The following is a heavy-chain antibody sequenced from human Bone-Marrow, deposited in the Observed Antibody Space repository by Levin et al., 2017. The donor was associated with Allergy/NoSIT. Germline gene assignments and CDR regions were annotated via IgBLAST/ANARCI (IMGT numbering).Heavy chain of an antibody. CDR1: GGTFSSYA. D-gene: IGHD6-6*01. Sequence: KISCKASGGTFSSYAISWVRQAPGQGLEWMGGIIPIFGTANYAQKFQGRVTITADESTSTAYMELSSLRSEDTAVYYCASGSSYYYYYMDVWGKGTTVTVSS. V-gene: IGHV1-69*01. CDR2: IIPIFGTA. J-gene: IGHJ6*03. CDR3: ASGSSYYYYYMDV.